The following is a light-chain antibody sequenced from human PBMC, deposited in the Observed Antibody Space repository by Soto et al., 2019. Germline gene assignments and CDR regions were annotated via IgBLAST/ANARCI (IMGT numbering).Light chain of an antibody. CDR1: QTVISD. CDR2: GAS. Sequence: EIVMTQSPATLSVSPGERATLSCRASQTVISDLGWYQQKPGQAPRLLIYGASTRATGMPARFSGRGSGTEFTLSISSLQSEDVAVYYWQQYNIWPITFGPGTKVDIK. J-gene: IGKJ3*01. V-gene: IGKV3-15*01. CDR3: QQYNIWPIT.